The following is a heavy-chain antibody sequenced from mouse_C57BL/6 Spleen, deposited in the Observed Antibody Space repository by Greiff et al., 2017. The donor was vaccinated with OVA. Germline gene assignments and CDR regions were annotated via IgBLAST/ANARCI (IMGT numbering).Heavy chain of an antibody. J-gene: IGHJ3*01. D-gene: IGHD2-5*01. CDR3: FSYYSNWAFAY. V-gene: IGHV1-18*01. CDR1: GYTFTDYN. CDR2: INPNNGGT. Sequence: EVQLQQSGPELVKPGASVKIPCKASGYTFTDYNMDWVKQSHGKSLEWIGDINPNNGGTIYNQKFKGKAKMTVDKSSSTAYMELRSLTSEDTAVYYCFSYYSNWAFAYWGQGTLVTVSA.